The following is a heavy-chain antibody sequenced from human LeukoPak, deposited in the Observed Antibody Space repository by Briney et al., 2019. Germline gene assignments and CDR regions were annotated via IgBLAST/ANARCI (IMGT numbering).Heavy chain of an antibody. CDR3: ARGDVVVPAAPEYYFDY. CDR1: GGSISSYY. D-gene: IGHD2-2*01. CDR2: IYYSGST. V-gene: IGHV4-59*01. Sequence: SETLSLTCTVSGGSISSYYWSWIRQPPGKGLEWIGYIYYSGSTDYNPSLKSRVTISVDTSKNQFSLNLSSVTAADTAVYYCARGDVVVPAAPEYYFDYWGQGTLVTVSS. J-gene: IGHJ4*02.